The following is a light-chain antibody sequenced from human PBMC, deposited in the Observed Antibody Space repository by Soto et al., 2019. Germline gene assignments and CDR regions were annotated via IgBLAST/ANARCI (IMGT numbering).Light chain of an antibody. Sequence: DIQMTQSPSSLSASVGDRVTITCQASQDITNYLDWYQQKPGKAPKLLIYAASNLETGVPSRFSGSGSGTDFTFTISSLQPEDVATYYCHQYDNLPLTFGGGTKVELK. CDR1: QDITNY. CDR3: HQYDNLPLT. V-gene: IGKV1-33*01. J-gene: IGKJ4*01. CDR2: AAS.